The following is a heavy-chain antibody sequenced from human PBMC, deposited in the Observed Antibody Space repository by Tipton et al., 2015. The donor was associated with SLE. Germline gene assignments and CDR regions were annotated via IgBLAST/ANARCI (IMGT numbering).Heavy chain of an antibody. CDR2: VYYSGTS. CDR1: GGSIITNSYY. J-gene: IGHJ4*02. D-gene: IGHD5-12*01. CDR3: ARLGPGYSLAF. V-gene: IGHV4-39*07. Sequence: TLSLTCIVSGGSIITNSYYWGWIRLPPGKRLEWIGTVYYSGTSYYNPSLQSRLTISVDTSENQFSLRLRSASAADTAVYYCARLGPGYSLAFWGQGALVTVSS.